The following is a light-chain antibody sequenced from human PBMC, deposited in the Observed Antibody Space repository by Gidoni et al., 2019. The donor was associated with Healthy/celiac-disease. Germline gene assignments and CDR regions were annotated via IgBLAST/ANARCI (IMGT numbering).Light chain of an antibody. J-gene: IGLJ1*01. V-gene: IGLV1-47*01. CDR1: SSNIGSNY. Sequence: QSVLTQPPSASGTPGQRVTISCSGSSSNIGSNYVYWYQQLPGPAPKLLIYRNNQRPSGVPDRVSGSKSGTSASLAISGLRSEDEADYYCAAWDDSLRDVFGTGTKVTVL. CDR3: AAWDDSLRDV. CDR2: RNN.